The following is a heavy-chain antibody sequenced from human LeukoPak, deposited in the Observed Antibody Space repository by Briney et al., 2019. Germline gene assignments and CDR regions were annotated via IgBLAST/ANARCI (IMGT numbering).Heavy chain of an antibody. V-gene: IGHV4-59*11. CDR1: GVSIGSHY. Sequence: PSETLSLTCTVSGVSIGSHYWSWIRQSPGKGLERIGCVYNSGTTVYNPSLTGRVTISVDTSKNQYSLNLRSVTAADAAVYYCARDAYWGQGILVTVSS. CDR2: VYNSGTT. J-gene: IGHJ4*02. CDR3: ARDAY.